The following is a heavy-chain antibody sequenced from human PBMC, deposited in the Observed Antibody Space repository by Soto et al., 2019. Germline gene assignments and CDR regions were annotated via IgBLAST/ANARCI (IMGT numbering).Heavy chain of an antibody. J-gene: IGHJ4*02. V-gene: IGHV4-61*01. CDR3: ARDQGPYSGYDF. D-gene: IGHD5-12*01. CDR1: GGSVSSGSYY. CDR2: IYYSGST. Sequence: PXGTLSLTCTVSGGSVSSGSYYWSWIRQPPGKGLEWIGYIYYSGSTNYNPSLKSRVTISVDTSKNQFSLKLSSVTAADTAVYYCARDQGPYSGYDFWGQGTLVTVSS.